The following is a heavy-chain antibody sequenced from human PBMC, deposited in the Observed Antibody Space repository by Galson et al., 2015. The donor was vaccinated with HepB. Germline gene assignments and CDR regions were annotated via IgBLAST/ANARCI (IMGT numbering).Heavy chain of an antibody. CDR3: AKDVLIFGVGSDMNDAFDI. V-gene: IGHV3-21*04. CDR1: GFTFSSYS. Sequence: SLRLSCAASGFTFSSYSMNWVRQAPGKGLEWVSSISSSSSYIYYADSVKGRFTISRDNAKNSLYLQMNSLRAEDTAVYYCAKDVLIFGVGSDMNDAFDIWGQGTMVTVSS. J-gene: IGHJ3*02. CDR2: ISSSSSYI. D-gene: IGHD3-3*01.